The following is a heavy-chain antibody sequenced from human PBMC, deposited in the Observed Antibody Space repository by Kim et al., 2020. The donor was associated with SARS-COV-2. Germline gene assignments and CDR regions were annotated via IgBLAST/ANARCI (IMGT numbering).Heavy chain of an antibody. CDR2: IDPSDSYT. D-gene: IGHD6-13*01. J-gene: IGHJ6*02. CDR3: ARHDEQQLVINYYYYGMDV. CDR1: GYSFTSYW. V-gene: IGHV5-10-1*01. Sequence: GESLKISCKGSGYSFTSYWFNWVRQMPGKGLEWMGSIDPSDSYTNYSPPFQGHVPIPADKSISPANLQWRSLKASATAMYYCARHDEQQLVINYYYYGMDVWGQGTTVTVSS.